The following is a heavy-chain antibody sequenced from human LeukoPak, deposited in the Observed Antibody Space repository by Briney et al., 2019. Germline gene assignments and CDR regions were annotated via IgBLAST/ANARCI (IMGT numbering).Heavy chain of an antibody. CDR2: IYYSGST. Sequence: SQTLSLTCTVSGGSISSGDYYWSWIRQPPGKGLEWIGYIYYSGSTYYYPSLKSRVTISVDTSKNQFSLKLSSVTAADTAVYYCARGIVLMVYATGWFDPWGQGTLVTVSS. D-gene: IGHD2-8*01. CDR1: GGSISSGDYY. CDR3: ARGIVLMVYATGWFDP. J-gene: IGHJ5*02. V-gene: IGHV4-30-4*08.